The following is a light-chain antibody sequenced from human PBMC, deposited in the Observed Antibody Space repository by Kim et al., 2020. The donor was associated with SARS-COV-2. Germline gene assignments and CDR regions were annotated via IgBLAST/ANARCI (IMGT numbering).Light chain of an antibody. V-gene: IGKV3-11*01. CDR1: QSVSSY. Sequence: LSPGERATLSCRASQSVSSYLAWYQQKPGQAPRLLIYDASNRATGIPARFSGSGSGTDFTLTISSLEPEDFAVYYCQQRSNWPPAFGQGTKVDIK. J-gene: IGKJ1*01. CDR3: QQRSNWPPA. CDR2: DAS.